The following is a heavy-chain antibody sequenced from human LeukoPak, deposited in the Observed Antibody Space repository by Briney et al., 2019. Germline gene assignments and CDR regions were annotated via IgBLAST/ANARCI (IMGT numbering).Heavy chain of an antibody. V-gene: IGHV3-11*01. CDR2: ISGSGSSM. Sequence: GGSLRLSCAASGFTFSDYYMSWIRQAPGKGLEWISYISGSGSSMYYADSVKGRFTISRDNAKNSLYLQMNSLRAEDTALYYCAKDTGGATTYYFDYWGQGTLVTVSS. D-gene: IGHD1-26*01. J-gene: IGHJ4*02. CDR1: GFTFSDYY. CDR3: AKDTGGATTYYFDY.